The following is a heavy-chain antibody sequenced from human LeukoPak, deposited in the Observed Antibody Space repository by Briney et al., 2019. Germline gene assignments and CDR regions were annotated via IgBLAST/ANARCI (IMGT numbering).Heavy chain of an antibody. J-gene: IGHJ4*02. CDR2: IYTSGST. Sequence: PSETLSLTCTVSAGSISSYYWSWIRQPAGKGLDWIGRIYTSGSTNYNPSLKSRVTMSVDTSKNQFSLKLSSVTAADTAVYYCASYYYDSSGYLFDYWGQGTLVTVSS. CDR3: ASYYYDSSGYLFDY. V-gene: IGHV4-4*07. CDR1: AGSISSYY. D-gene: IGHD3-22*01.